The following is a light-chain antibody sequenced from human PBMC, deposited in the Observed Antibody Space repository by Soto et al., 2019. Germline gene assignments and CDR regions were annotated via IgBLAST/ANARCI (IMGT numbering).Light chain of an antibody. CDR3: QQSYSTPPIT. Sequence: DIQMTQYTSSLSASVGDRVTITCRASQSISSYLNWYQQKPGKAPKLLIYAASSLQSGVPSRFSGSGSGTDFTLTISSLQPEDFATYYCQQSYSTPPITFCQGTRLEIK. CDR1: QSISSY. V-gene: IGKV1-39*01. J-gene: IGKJ5*01. CDR2: AAS.